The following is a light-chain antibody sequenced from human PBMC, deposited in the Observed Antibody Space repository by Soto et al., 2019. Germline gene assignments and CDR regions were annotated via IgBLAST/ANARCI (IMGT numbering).Light chain of an antibody. Sequence: DIQLTQSPSFLSASVGDRVTITCRASQGITTFLAWFQQSPGKAPQLLIYAAFILQSGVPSRFSGSGSGTELTLTISSLQPEDFATYYCQQLNSYPITFGGGTRVEI. V-gene: IGKV1-9*01. CDR2: AAF. CDR3: QQLNSYPIT. CDR1: QGITTF. J-gene: IGKJ4*01.